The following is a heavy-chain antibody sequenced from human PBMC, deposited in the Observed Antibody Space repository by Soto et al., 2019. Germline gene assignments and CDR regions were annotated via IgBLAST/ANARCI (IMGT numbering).Heavy chain of an antibody. V-gene: IGHV4-61*01. CDR3: ERGVVGAILY. CDR2: IYYSGST. CDR1: GGSVSSGSYY. J-gene: IGHJ4*02. Sequence: PSETLSLTCTVSGGSVSSGSYYWSWIRQPPGKGLEWIGYIYYSGSTNYNPSLKSRVTISVDTSKNQFSLKLRPVTAADTAVHYRERGVVGAILYWGPGTLVTVSS. D-gene: IGHD1-26*01.